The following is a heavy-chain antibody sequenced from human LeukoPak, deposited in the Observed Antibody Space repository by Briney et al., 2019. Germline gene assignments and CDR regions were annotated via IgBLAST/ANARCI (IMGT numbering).Heavy chain of an antibody. CDR1: GGSINNYY. CDR2: IYYSGSN. Sequence: SETLSLICTVSGGSINNYYWSWIRQPPGKGLEWMGYIYYSGSNKYNPSLKSRVTISVDTSKNQFSLQLRSVTAADTAVYYCALERPSGGVGYWGQGTLVTVSS. V-gene: IGHV4-59*08. CDR3: ALERPSGGVGY. D-gene: IGHD1-1*01. J-gene: IGHJ4*02.